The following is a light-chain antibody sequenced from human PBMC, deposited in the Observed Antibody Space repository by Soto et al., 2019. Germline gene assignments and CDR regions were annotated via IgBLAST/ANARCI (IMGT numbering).Light chain of an antibody. CDR1: QSVSNNY. V-gene: IGKV3-20*01. Sequence: LTQSPGTLSLSPGERATLSCRASQSVSNNYLAWYQQKPGQAPRLLIYGASNRATGIPDRFSGSGSGTDFTLTISRLEPEDFAVYYCQQYGSSGTFGQGTKVDIK. CDR2: GAS. J-gene: IGKJ1*01. CDR3: QQYGSSGT.